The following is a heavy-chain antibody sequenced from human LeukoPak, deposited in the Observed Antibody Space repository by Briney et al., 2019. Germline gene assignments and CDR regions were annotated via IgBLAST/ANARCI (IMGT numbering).Heavy chain of an antibody. CDR1: GYTFSNYW. J-gene: IGHJ4*02. CDR2: IYPADSDT. V-gene: IGHV5-51*01. D-gene: IGHD3-22*01. CDR3: ARAYYYDSSGYLYYFDY. Sequence: GESLKISCKGSGYTFSNYWIGWVRQMPGKGLEWMGIIYPADSDTKYSPSFQGQVTISADKSINTAYLQWSSLKASDTAMYYCARAYYYDSSGYLYYFDYWGQGTLVTVSS.